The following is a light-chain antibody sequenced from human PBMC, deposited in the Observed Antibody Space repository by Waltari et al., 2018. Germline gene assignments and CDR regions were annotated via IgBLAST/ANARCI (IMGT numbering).Light chain of an antibody. CDR3: QQYNNWPPLFT. V-gene: IGKV3-15*01. CDR2: GAS. Sequence: EIVMTQSPATLSVSPGERATLSCRASQSVTTNLAWYQQKPGPTPRLLIYGASTRATGIPARFSGSGSGTEFTLTISGTQSGDFAIYYCQQYNNWPPLFTFGPGTRVDFK. CDR1: QSVTTN. J-gene: IGKJ3*01.